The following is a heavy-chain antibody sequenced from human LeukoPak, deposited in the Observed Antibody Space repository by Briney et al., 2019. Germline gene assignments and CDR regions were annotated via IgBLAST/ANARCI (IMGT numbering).Heavy chain of an antibody. CDR1: GYTFTSYG. D-gene: IGHD1-26*01. CDR3: VMSGSYSYFDY. CDR2: ISVYNGNT. J-gene: IGHJ4*02. V-gene: IGHV1-18*01. Sequence: ASVKVSCKAPGYTFTSYGISWVRHAPGQGLGWMGWISVYNGNTNYAQKLQGRVTMTTDTSTSTAYMELRGLRSDDTAVYYCVMSGSYSYFDYWGQGTLVTVSS.